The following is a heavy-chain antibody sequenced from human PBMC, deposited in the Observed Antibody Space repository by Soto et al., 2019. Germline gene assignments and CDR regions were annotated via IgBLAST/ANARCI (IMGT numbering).Heavy chain of an antibody. CDR2: INPNSGGT. CDR3: ARDNGYSSSDFDY. CDR1: GYTFTDYY. Sequence: QVQLVQSGAEVKKPGASVKVSCKASGYTFTDYYIYWVPQAPGQGLEWMGWINPNSGGTDYAQTFQGRVTMTTDTSINTAYMDLSRLRSDDTAVYYCARDNGYSSSDFDYWGQGSLVTVSS. J-gene: IGHJ4*02. V-gene: IGHV1-2*02. D-gene: IGHD6-19*01.